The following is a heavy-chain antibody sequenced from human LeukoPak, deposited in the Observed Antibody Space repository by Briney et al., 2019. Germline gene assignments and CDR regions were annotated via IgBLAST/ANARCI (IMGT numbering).Heavy chain of an antibody. D-gene: IGHD2-15*01. CDR1: GFTFSSYS. V-gene: IGHV3-21*01. CDR2: ISSSSSYI. CDR3: ARVEVVTGLEEYFDL. J-gene: IGHJ2*01. Sequence: PGGSLRLSCAASGFTFSSYSMNWVRQAPGEGLEWVSSISSSSSYIYYADSVKGRFTISRDNAKNSLYLQMNSLRAEDTAVYYCARVEVVTGLEEYFDLWGRGTLVTVSS.